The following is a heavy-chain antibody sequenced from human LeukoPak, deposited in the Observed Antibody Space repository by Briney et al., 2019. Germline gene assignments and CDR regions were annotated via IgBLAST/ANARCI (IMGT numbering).Heavy chain of an antibody. CDR1: GYTFTSYY. V-gene: IGHV1-46*01. CDR3: GLSGYDSDYPDY. CDR2: INPSGGST. Sequence: ASVKVSCKASGYTFTSYYMHWVRQAPGQGLEWMGIINPSGGSTSYAQKFQGRVTMTRDMSTSTVYMELSSLRSEDTAVYYCGLSGYDSDYPDYWGQGPLVTVSS. J-gene: IGHJ4*02. D-gene: IGHD5-12*01.